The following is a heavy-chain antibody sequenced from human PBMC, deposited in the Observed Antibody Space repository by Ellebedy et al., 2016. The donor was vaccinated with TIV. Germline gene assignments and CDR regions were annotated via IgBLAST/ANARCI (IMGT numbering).Heavy chain of an antibody. CDR1: GFTFSSYW. Sequence: PGGSLRLSCAASGFTFSSYWMSWVRQAPGKGLEWVSSISGSSGYIYYADSVKGRFTISRDNARNSLYLQMNSLRAEDTAVYYCARCVVAHAAFDIWGQGTMVTVSS. CDR3: ARCVVAHAAFDI. V-gene: IGHV3-21*01. CDR2: ISGSSGYI. D-gene: IGHD2-15*01. J-gene: IGHJ3*02.